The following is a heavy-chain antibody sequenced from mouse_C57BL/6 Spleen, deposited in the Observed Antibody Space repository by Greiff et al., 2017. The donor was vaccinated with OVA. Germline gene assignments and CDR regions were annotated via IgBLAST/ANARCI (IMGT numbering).Heavy chain of an antibody. CDR3: ARGAQATAWFAY. J-gene: IGHJ3*01. CDR1: GFTFSDYY. V-gene: IGHV5-12*01. D-gene: IGHD3-2*02. CDR2: ISNGGGST. Sequence: GKVVESGGGLVQPGGSLKLSCAASGFTFSDYYMYWVRQTPEKRLEWVAYISNGGGSTYYPDTVKGRFTISRDNAKNTLYLQMSRLKSEDTAMYYCARGAQATAWFAYWGQGTLVTVSA.